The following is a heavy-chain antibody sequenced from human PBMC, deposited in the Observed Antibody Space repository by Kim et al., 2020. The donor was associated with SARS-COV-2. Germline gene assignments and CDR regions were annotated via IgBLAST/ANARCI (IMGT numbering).Heavy chain of an antibody. J-gene: IGHJ6*03. CDR1: GFTFGDYA. D-gene: IGHD2-2*01. V-gene: IGHV3-49*04. Sequence: GGSLRLSCTASGFTFGDYAMSWVRQAPGKGLEWVGFIRSKAYGGTTEYAASVKGRFTISRDDSKSIAYLQMNSLKTEDTAVYYCLGDIVVVPAARRSPRERNYYYMDVWGKGTTVTVSS. CDR2: IRSKAYGGTT. CDR3: LGDIVVVPAARRSPRERNYYYMDV.